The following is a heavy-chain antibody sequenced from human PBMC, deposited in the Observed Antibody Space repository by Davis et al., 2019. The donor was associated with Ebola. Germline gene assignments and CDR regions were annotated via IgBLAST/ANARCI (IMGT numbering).Heavy chain of an antibody. D-gene: IGHD5-18*01. CDR2: IYYSGST. CDR3: ARHVDTAMVEGMDV. Sequence: MPSETLSLTCAVYGGSFSSYYWSWIRQPPGKGLEWIGYIYYSGSTNYNPSLKSRVTISVDTSKNQFSLKLSSVTAADTAVYYCARHVDTAMVEGMDVWGQGTTVTVSS. CDR1: GGSFSSYY. J-gene: IGHJ6*02. V-gene: IGHV4-59*08.